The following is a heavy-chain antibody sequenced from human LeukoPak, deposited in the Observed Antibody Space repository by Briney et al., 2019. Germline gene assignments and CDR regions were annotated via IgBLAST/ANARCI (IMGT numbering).Heavy chain of an antibody. D-gene: IGHD5-12*01. V-gene: IGHV4-39*07. CDR3: ARAIGYSGYVVWFDS. CDR1: GGSISSITNY. Sequence: SETLSLTCTVSGGSISSITNYWAWIRQPPGKGLEWIGSLYYSGITSYNPSLKSRVTISVDTSKNQFSLNLSSVTAADTAVYYCARAIGYSGYVVWFDSWGQGTLVTVSS. J-gene: IGHJ5*01. CDR2: LYYSGIT.